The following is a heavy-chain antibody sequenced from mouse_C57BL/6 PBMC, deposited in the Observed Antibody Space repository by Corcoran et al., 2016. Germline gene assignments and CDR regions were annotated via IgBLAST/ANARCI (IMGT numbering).Heavy chain of an antibody. CDR3: SRVYDGYYRAMDY. Sequence: QIQLVQSGPELKKPGETVKISCKASGYTFTTYGMSWVKQAPGKGLKWMGWINTYSGVPTYADDFKGRFAFSVETSASTAYLQINNLKNEDTATYFCSRVYDGYYRAMDYWGQGTSVTVSS. D-gene: IGHD2-3*01. J-gene: IGHJ4*01. V-gene: IGHV9-3*01. CDR1: GYTFTTYG. CDR2: INTYSGVP.